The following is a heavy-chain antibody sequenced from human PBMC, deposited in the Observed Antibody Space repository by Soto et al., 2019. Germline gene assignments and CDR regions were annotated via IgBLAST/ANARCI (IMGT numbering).Heavy chain of an antibody. CDR2: ISYDGSNK. CDR1: GFTFSSYA. V-gene: IGHV3-30-3*01. J-gene: IGHJ5*02. D-gene: IGHD6-19*01. Sequence: GGSLRLSCAASGFTFSSYAMHWVRQAPGKGLEWVAVISYDGSNKYYADSVKGRFTISRDNSKNTLYLQMNSLRAEDTAVYYCARGSSGWYDEGWFDPWGQGTLVTVSS. CDR3: ARGSSGWYDEGWFDP.